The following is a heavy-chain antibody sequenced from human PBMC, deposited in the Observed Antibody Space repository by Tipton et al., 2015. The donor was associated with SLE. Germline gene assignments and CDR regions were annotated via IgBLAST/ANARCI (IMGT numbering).Heavy chain of an antibody. V-gene: IGHV4-39*07. J-gene: IGHJ3*01. D-gene: IGHD6-13*01. CDR1: GASTSSGRYY. Sequence: TLSLTCTVSGASTSSGRYYWVWIRQSPGGGLEWIGRIYYTGSTYYSPSLKSRVTISVDTSKNLFSLNVDSVTAADTAVYFCATSVYSSNYFGSFDLWGQGTMVTVSS. CDR3: ATSVYSSNYFGSFDL. CDR2: IYYTGST.